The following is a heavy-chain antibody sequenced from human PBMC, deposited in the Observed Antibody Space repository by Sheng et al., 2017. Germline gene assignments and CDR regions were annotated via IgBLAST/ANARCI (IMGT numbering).Heavy chain of an antibody. CDR2: ISYDGSNK. CDR3: AKEGNIVVVVAAYLDGMD. CDR1: GFTFSSYG. Sequence: QVQLVESGGGVVQPGRSLRLSCAASGFTFSSYGMHWVRQAPGKGLEWVAVISYDGSNKYYADSVKGRFTISRDNSKNTLYLQMNSLRAEDTAVYYCAKEGNIVVVVAAYLDGMD. V-gene: IGHV3-30*18. J-gene: IGHJ6*01. D-gene: IGHD2-15*01.